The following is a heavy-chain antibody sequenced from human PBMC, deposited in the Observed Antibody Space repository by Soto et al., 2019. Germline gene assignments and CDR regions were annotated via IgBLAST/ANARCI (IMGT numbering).Heavy chain of an antibody. D-gene: IGHD1-26*01. CDR1: GFTFTYHA. CDR3: AKDVGAGSDYFDY. V-gene: IGHV3-23*01. J-gene: IGHJ4*02. Sequence: EVQLLESGGGLVQPGGSLRLSCAASGFTFTYHAMSWVRQAPGKGPEWVSSIGGSGDSAYYADAVKGRFTVSRDNSMNTLHLQMNSLRVEDTAMYYCAKDVGAGSDYFDYWGQGTLVIVSS. CDR2: IGGSGDSA.